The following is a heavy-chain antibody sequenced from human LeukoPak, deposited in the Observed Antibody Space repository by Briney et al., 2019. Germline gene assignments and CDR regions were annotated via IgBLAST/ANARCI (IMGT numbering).Heavy chain of an antibody. CDR3: ARGLVPGFLDY. J-gene: IGHJ4*02. CDR1: GFTFSSYW. V-gene: IGHV3-74*01. CDR2: INNDESHT. D-gene: IGHD4-11*01. Sequence: PGGSLRLSCAASGFTFSSYWMHSVRQAPGKGLVWVSRINNDESHTTYADSVKGRFTISRDNAKNTLYLQMNSLRAEDTAVYYCARGLVPGFLDYWGQGTPVTVSS.